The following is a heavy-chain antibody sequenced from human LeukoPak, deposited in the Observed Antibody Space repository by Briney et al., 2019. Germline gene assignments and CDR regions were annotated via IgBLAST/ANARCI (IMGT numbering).Heavy chain of an antibody. CDR2: INHSGST. J-gene: IGHJ4*02. V-gene: IGHV4-34*01. CDR3: ARGLITMVRGVVYYFDY. CDR1: GGSFSGYY. Sequence: LSETLSLTCAVYGGSFSGYYWSWIRQPPGKGLEWIGEINHSGSTNYNPSLKSRVTISVDTSKNQFSLKLSSVTAADTAVYYCARGLITMVRGVVYYFDYWGQGTLVTVSS. D-gene: IGHD3-10*01.